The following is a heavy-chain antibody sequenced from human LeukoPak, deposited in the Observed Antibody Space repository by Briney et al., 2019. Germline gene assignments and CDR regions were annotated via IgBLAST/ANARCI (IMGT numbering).Heavy chain of an antibody. CDR3: VEEGGTMYFDL. Sequence: PGGSLRLSCAASGFNYDAYTIHWVRQAPGKSLEWVSLFSSNGFSTFYADSVEGRFTISRDNSKKSLYLQMNSLRSEDTALYYCVEEGGTMYFDLWGRGTLVTVSS. CDR1: GFNYDAYT. D-gene: IGHD1-1*01. J-gene: IGHJ2*01. V-gene: IGHV3-43*01. CDR2: FSSNGFST.